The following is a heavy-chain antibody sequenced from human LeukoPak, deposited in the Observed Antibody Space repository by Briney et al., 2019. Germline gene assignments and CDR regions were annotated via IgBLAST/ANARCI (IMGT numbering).Heavy chain of an antibody. J-gene: IGHJ6*02. V-gene: IGHV3-11*04. D-gene: IGHD3-22*01. Sequence: GGSLRLSCAASGFTFSDYYMSWIRQAPGKGLEWVSYISSSGSTIYYADSVKGRFTISRDNAKNSLYLQMNSLRAEDTAVYYCARDRAIVVVITPYYYYGMDVWGQGTTVTVSS. CDR3: ARDRAIVVVITPYYYYGMDV. CDR1: GFTFSDYY. CDR2: ISSSGSTI.